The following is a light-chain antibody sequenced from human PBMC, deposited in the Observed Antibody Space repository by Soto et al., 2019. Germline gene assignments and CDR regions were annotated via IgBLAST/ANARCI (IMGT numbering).Light chain of an antibody. CDR2: KAS. CDR3: QQYNSYSM. J-gene: IGKJ2*01. CDR1: QSISSW. V-gene: IGKV1-5*03. Sequence: DIQMTQSPSTLSASVGDRVTITCRASQSISSWLAWYQQKPGKAPKLLIYKASNLESGVPSRFSGSGSGTDFTLIISRLQPDDFSTYYCQQYNSYSMFGQGTKLEIK.